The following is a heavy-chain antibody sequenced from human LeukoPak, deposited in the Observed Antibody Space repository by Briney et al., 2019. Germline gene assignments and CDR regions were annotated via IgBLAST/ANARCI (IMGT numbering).Heavy chain of an antibody. V-gene: IGHV4-34*01. Sequence: SETLSLTCAVYGGSFSGCYWSWIRQPPGKGLEWIGEINHSGSTNYNPSLKSRVTISVDTSKNQFSLKLSSVTAADTAVYYCARRSISGNSWDYFDYWGQGTLVTVSS. CDR2: INHSGST. CDR3: ARRSISGNSWDYFDY. J-gene: IGHJ4*02. CDR1: GGSFSGCY. D-gene: IGHD4-23*01.